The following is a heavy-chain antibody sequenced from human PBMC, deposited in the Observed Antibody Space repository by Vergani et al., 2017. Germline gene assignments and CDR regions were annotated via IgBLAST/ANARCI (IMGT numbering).Heavy chain of an antibody. CDR2: IRFDGSNK. CDR1: GLTFSTCG. CDR3: AKDRPTNMFRGAYGMDV. V-gene: IGHV3-30*02. D-gene: IGHD3-10*01. J-gene: IGHJ6*02. Sequence: QVQLVESGGGVVQPGGSLRLSCAASGLTFSTCGMHWVRQAPGKGLEWAAFIRFDGSNKYYGDSVNGRFIISKDNSKNTVDLRMNSLRTDDTAIYYCAKDRPTNMFRGAYGMDVWGQGTTVTVSS.